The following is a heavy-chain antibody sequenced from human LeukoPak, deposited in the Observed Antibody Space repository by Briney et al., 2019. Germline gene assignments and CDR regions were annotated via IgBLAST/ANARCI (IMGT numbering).Heavy chain of an antibody. CDR2: ISYEGGTQ. Sequence: GGSLILSCAASGVTLSPYGMHWVRQAPGKGLEWVAVISYEGGTQHYADSVKGRFIISRDNPRNTLYLQMNILRTEDTAVYYCAKEGTPHVSTWYDLWGQGTQVIVSS. D-gene: IGHD3-10*01. CDR1: GVTLSPYG. CDR3: AKEGTPHVSTWYDL. J-gene: IGHJ5*02. V-gene: IGHV3-30*18.